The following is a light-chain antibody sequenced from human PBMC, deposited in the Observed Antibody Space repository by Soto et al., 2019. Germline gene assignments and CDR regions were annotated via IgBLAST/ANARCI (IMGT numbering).Light chain of an antibody. Sequence: EIVLTQSPGTLSLSPGERATLSCRASQSVSSSYLAWYQQKPGQAPRLLIYGAYTRATGIPDRFSGSGSGTEFTLTISSLQSEDFAVYYCQQYNDWWTFGQGTKVDI. CDR2: GAY. J-gene: IGKJ1*01. CDR1: QSVSSSY. V-gene: IGKV3-20*01. CDR3: QQYNDWWT.